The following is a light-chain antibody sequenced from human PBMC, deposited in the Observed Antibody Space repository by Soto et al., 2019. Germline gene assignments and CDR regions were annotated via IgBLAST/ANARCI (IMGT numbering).Light chain of an antibody. Sequence: QSALTQPASVSGSPGQSITISCTGTSSDVGGYNYVSWYQQHPGNAPQLMIYDVSNRPSGVSNRFSGSKSGNTASLTISGLQAEDESDYYCSSYTGSSTYVFGTGTKLTVL. CDR1: SSDVGGYNY. V-gene: IGLV2-14*03. CDR3: SSYTGSSTYV. CDR2: DVS. J-gene: IGLJ1*01.